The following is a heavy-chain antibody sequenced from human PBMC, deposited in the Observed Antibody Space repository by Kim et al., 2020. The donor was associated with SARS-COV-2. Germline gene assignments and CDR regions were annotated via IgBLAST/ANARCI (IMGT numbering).Heavy chain of an antibody. CDR3: ARVGPKYSRRTSYNWFDP. CDR1: GYTFTSYG. D-gene: IGHD3-22*01. CDR2: ISAYNGNT. Sequence: ASVKVSCKASGYTFTSYGISWVRQAPGQGLEWMGWISAYNGNTNYAQKLQGRVTMTTDTSTSTAYMELRSLRSDDTAVYYCARVGPKYSRRTSYNWFDPWGQGTLVTVSS. V-gene: IGHV1-18*04. J-gene: IGHJ5*02.